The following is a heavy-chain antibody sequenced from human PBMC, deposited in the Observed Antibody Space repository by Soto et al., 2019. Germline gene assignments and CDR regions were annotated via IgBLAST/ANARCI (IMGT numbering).Heavy chain of an antibody. CDR1: GFTFSSYG. CDR3: AKDQPDLYYGMDV. Sequence: GGSLRLSYAASGFTFSSYGMHWVRQAPGKGLEWVAVISYDGSNKYYADSVKGRFTISRDNSKNTLYLQMNSLRAEDTAVYYCAKDQPDLYYGMDVWGQGTTVTVSS. J-gene: IGHJ6*02. V-gene: IGHV3-30*18. CDR2: ISYDGSNK.